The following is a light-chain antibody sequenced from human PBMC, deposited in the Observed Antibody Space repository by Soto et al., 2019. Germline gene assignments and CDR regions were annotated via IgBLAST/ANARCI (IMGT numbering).Light chain of an antibody. V-gene: IGLV1-40*01. CDR2: GNS. CDR1: SSNIGAGYD. CDR3: QSYDSRLGV. Sequence: QLVLTQPPSVSGAPGQRVTISCTGSSSNIGAGYDVHWYQQLPGTAPKLLIYGNSNRPSGVPDRFSGSKSGTSASLAITGLQAEDETDYSCQSYDSRLGVFGGGTKLTVL. J-gene: IGLJ2*01.